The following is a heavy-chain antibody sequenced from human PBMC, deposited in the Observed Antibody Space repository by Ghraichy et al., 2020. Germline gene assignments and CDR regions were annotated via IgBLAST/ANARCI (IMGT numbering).Heavy chain of an antibody. J-gene: IGHJ5*02. Sequence: GGSLRLSCAASGFTFSNYAMSWVRQAPGKGLEWDSAISGHGGSTFYADSVKDRFTISRDKSKNTLYLQMNSLRADDTAVYYCAKERVTVMPQAIFGTWGQGTLVTVSS. D-gene: IGHD3-3*01. CDR1: GFTFSNYA. CDR3: AKERVTVMPQAIFGT. V-gene: IGHV3-23*01. CDR2: ISGHGGST.